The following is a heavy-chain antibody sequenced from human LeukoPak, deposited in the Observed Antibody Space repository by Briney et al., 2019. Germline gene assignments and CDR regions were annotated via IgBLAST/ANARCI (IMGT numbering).Heavy chain of an antibody. CDR1: GFTFSSYW. V-gene: IGHV3-7*03. J-gene: IGHJ4*02. CDR3: ARDIEDCSGGSCYSAWFDY. Sequence: GGSLRLSCAASGFTFSSYWTSWVRQAPGKGVEWVANIKQDGSEKYYVDSVKGRFTISRDNAKNSLYLQMNSLRAEDTAVYYCARDIEDCSGGSCYSAWFDYWGQGTLVTVSS. CDR2: IKQDGSEK. D-gene: IGHD2-15*01.